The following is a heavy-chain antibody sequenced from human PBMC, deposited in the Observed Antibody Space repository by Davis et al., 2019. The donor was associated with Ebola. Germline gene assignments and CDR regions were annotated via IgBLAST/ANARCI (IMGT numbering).Heavy chain of an antibody. CDR3: AKDRCSSRRCQDFYYGMDV. CDR2: IWYDGSNK. V-gene: IGHV3-30*02. CDR1: GFTFSSYG. J-gene: IGHJ6*02. Sequence: GESLKISCAASGFTFSSYGMHWVRQAPGKGLEWVAVIWYDGSNKYYADSVKGRFTISRDNSKETLYLQVNSLRAEDTAVYYCAKDRCSSRRCQDFYYGMDVWGQGTTVTVSS. D-gene: IGHD2-2*01.